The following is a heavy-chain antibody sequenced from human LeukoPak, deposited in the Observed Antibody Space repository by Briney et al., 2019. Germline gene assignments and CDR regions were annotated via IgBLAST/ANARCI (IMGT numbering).Heavy chain of an antibody. CDR2: INPNSGGT. CDR3: AREGPIVGATHLVDY. J-gene: IGHJ4*02. Sequence: GASVKVSCKASVYTFTDYYVHWVRQAPGQGLEWMGWINPNSGGTNYAQKFQGRVTMTRDTSISTAYMELSRLRSDDTAVYYCAREGPIVGATHLVDYWGQGTLVTVSS. V-gene: IGHV1-2*02. D-gene: IGHD1-26*01. CDR1: VYTFTDYY.